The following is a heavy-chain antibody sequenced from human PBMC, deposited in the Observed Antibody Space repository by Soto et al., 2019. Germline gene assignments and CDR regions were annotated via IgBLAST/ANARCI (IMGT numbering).Heavy chain of an antibody. J-gene: IGHJ6*02. CDR3: AKDWAISGVYGMDV. V-gene: IGHV3-30*18. D-gene: IGHD3-3*01. CDR2: ISYDGSNK. Sequence: SLSLSCAASGFPFSSYGMHWVRPAPGKGLEWVAVISYDGSNKYYADSVKGRFTISRDNSKNTLYLQMNSLRAEDTAVYYCAKDWAISGVYGMDVWGQGTTVTVSS. CDR1: GFPFSSYG.